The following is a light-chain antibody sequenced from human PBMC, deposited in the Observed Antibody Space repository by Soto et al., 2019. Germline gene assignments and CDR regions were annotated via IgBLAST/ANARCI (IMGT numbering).Light chain of an antibody. J-gene: IGKJ1*01. CDR3: QQSYSTLET. CDR2: AAS. CDR1: QSIRSY. V-gene: IGKV1-39*01. Sequence: DIPMTQSPSSLSASVGDRVTITCRASQSIRSYLNWYQQKPGKAPKLLIYAASSLQSGVPSRFSGSGSGTDFTLTISSLQPEDFATYYCQQSYSTLETFGQGTKVEIK.